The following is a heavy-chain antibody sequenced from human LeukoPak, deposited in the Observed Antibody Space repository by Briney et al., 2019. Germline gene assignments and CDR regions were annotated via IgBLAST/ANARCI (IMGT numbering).Heavy chain of an antibody. CDR3: ATSPVVRGMEGY. CDR1: GFTFSSYA. CDR2: ISGSGGSA. J-gene: IGHJ4*02. Sequence: GGSLRLSCAASGFTFSSYAMSWVRQAPGKGLEWVSAISGSGGSAYYADSVKGRFTISRDNSKNTLYLQMNSLRAEDTAVYYCATSPVVRGMEGYWGQGTLVTVSS. V-gene: IGHV3-23*01. D-gene: IGHD2-15*01.